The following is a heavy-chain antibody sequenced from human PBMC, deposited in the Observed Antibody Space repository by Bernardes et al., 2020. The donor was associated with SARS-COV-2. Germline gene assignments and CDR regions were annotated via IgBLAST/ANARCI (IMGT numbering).Heavy chain of an antibody. CDR1: GFTVSSNF. CDR2: ISRGDTT. J-gene: IGHJ4*02. D-gene: IGHD1-26*01. CDR3: AVSGTPRTFDY. Sequence: AGSLRLSCVASGFTVSSNFMSWVRQAPGKGLEWVSVISRGDTTHYAESVKGRFTIFRDNSKNTVYLQMNRLRVEDTAVFYCAVSGTPRTFDYWGQGTLVTVSS. V-gene: IGHV3-53*01.